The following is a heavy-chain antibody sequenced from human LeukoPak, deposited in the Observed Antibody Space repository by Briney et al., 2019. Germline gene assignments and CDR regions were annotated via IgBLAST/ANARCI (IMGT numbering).Heavy chain of an antibody. V-gene: IGHV1-69*05. CDR2: IIPIFGTA. D-gene: IGHD2-15*01. CDR3: ARDLMGCSGGSCYSWWYFDL. J-gene: IGHJ2*01. CDR1: GGTFSSYA. Sequence: SVKVSCKASGGTFSSYAISWVRQAPGQGLEWMGGIIPIFGTANYAQKFQGRVTITRDTSASTAYMELSSLRSEDTAVYYCARDLMGCSGGSCYSWWYFDLWGRGTLVAVSS.